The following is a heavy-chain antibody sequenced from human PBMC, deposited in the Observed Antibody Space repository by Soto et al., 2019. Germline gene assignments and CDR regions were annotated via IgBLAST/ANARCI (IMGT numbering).Heavy chain of an antibody. CDR3: VNKIANGH. CDR2: ISYDGNTK. CDR1: GFTFSSYG. J-gene: IGHJ4*02. D-gene: IGHD1-1*01. Sequence: QVQLVESGGGVVQPGRSLRLSCEASGFTFSSYGMHWVRQAPGKGLEWVAVISYDGNTKYYSDSVKGRFTISRDNSKKSLYIQMNSQRTEDSPVYYCVNKIANGHWGRGTLVTVSS. V-gene: IGHV3-30*18.